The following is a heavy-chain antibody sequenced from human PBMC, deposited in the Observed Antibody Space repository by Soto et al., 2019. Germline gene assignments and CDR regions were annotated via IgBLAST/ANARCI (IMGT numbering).Heavy chain of an antibody. CDR3: AKNWNWGSLVH. D-gene: IGHD7-27*01. CDR2: IYYGGST. Sequence: SETLSLTCTVSGDSIGTDYWSWIRQSPGKGLEWIGFIYYGGSTNYNPSLKSRVTISVDTPKNQFSLKLSSVTAADTAVYYCAKNWNWGSLVHWGQGTLVTVPQ. CDR1: GDSIGTDY. V-gene: IGHV4-59*08. J-gene: IGHJ4*02.